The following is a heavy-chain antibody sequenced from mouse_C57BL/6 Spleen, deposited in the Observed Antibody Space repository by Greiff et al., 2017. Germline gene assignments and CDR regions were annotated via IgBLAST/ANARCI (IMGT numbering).Heavy chain of an antibody. CDR3: ARGTTVVARYFDY. Sequence: VQLQQPGAELVMPGASVKLSCKASGYTFTSYWMHWVKQRPGQGLEWIGEIDPSDSYTNYNQKFKGKSTLTVDKSSSTAYMQLSSLTSEDSAVYYCARGTTVVARYFDYWGQGTTLTVSS. CDR1: GYTFTSYW. V-gene: IGHV1-69*01. CDR2: IDPSDSYT. D-gene: IGHD1-1*01. J-gene: IGHJ2*01.